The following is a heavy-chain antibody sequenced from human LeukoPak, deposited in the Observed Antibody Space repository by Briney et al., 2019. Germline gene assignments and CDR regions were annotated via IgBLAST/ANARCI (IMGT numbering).Heavy chain of an antibody. CDR2: ITSSGSTL. CDR3: ARDGSRHDFNFNF. D-gene: IGHD5-24*01. J-gene: IGHJ4*02. Sequence: GGSLRLSCAASGFTFSDYYMNWIRQAPGKGLEWVSYITSSGSTLYYADSVKGRFTISRDNAKNSLYLQMNSLRAEDTAVYYCARDGSRHDFNFNFWGQGTLVTVSS. V-gene: IGHV3-11*04. CDR1: GFTFSDYY.